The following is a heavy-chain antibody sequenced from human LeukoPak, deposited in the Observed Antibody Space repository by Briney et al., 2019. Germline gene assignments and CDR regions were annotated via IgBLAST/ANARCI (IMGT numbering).Heavy chain of an antibody. V-gene: IGHV3-23*01. CDR3: AKDQHGYDKPIDY. D-gene: IGHD5-12*01. Sequence: PGGSLRLSCAASGFTFNIYAMNRVRQASGKGLEWVSTISGSGSSTYYADSVKGRFSISRDNSKNTLYLQMNSLRAEDTAVYFCAKDQHGYDKPIDYWGQGTLITVSS. J-gene: IGHJ4*02. CDR2: ISGSGSST. CDR1: GFTFNIYA.